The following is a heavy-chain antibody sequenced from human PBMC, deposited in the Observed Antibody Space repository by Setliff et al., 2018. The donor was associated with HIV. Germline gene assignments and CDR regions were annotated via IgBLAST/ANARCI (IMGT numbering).Heavy chain of an antibody. J-gene: IGHJ2*01. Sequence: GESLKISCAASGFTFSDYYMSWIHQAPGKGLEWVSSISSSSSRYTNYADSVKGRFTISRDNAKNSLYLQMNSLRAEDTAVYYCARGSNADRHTWYFDLWGRGTLVTVSS. CDR3: ARGSNADRHTWYFDL. CDR2: ISSSSSRYT. D-gene: IGHD7-27*01. V-gene: IGHV3-11*06. CDR1: GFTFSDYY.